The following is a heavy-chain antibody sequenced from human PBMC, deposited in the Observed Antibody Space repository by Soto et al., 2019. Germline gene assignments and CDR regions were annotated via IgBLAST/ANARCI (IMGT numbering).Heavy chain of an antibody. Sequence: EARLLESGGGLVQPGGSLRLSCAASGLIFRSYSMNCVRQAPGKGLEWVSYISISSNIIYYLDSVKGRFTISRDNAKNSLYLLMNSLRDEDTAVYYCSSGYSYGLDNWGQEALVTVSS. CDR1: GLIFRSYS. CDR2: ISISSNII. D-gene: IGHD5-18*01. J-gene: IGHJ4*01. V-gene: IGHV3-48*02. CDR3: SSGYSYGLDN.